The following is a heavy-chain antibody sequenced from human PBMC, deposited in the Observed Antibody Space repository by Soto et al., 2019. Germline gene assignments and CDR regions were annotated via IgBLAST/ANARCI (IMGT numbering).Heavy chain of an antibody. CDR3: ARDPHSSGWYAGTYYFDY. V-gene: IGHV3-21*01. CDR1: GFTFSSYS. J-gene: IGHJ4*02. Sequence: GGSLRLSCAASGFTFSSYSMNWFRQAPGKGLEWVSSISSSSSYIYYADSVKGRFTISRDNAKNSLYLQMNSLRAEDTAVYYCARDPHSSGWYAGTYYFDYWGQGTLVTVSS. CDR2: ISSSSSYI. D-gene: IGHD6-19*01.